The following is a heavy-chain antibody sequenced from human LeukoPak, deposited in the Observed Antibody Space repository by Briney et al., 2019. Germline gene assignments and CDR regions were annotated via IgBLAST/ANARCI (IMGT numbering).Heavy chain of an antibody. CDR3: ARDLAVAGTGWFGP. D-gene: IGHD6-19*01. CDR1: GYTFTSHF. V-gene: IGHV1-2*02. J-gene: IGHJ5*02. CDR2: INPNSGGT. Sequence: ASVKVSCKASGYTFTSHFMHWVRQAPGQGLEWMGWINPNSGGTNYAQKFQGRVTMTRDTSISTAYMELSRLRSDDTAVYYCARDLAVAGTGWFGPWGQGTLVTVSS.